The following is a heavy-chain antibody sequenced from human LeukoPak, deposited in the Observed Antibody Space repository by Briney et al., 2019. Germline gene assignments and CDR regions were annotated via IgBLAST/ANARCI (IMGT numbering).Heavy chain of an antibody. CDR1: GGTFSSYA. V-gene: IGHV1-69*13. Sequence: SVKVSCKASGGTFSSYAISWVRQAPGQGLEWMGGIIPIFGTANYAQKFQGRVTITADESTSTAYMELSSLRSEDTAVYYCARADAHVLYLDYWGQGTLVTVSS. CDR3: ARADAHVLYLDY. CDR2: IIPIFGTA. J-gene: IGHJ4*02. D-gene: IGHD3-10*01.